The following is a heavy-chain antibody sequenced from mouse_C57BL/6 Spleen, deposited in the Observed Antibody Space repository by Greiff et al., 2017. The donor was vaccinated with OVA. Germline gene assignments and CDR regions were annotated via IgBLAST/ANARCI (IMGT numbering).Heavy chain of an antibody. CDR1: GYTFTSYW. CDR2: IHPNSGST. Sequence: QVQLQQPGAELVKPGASVKLSCKASGYTFTSYWMHWVKQRPGQGLEWIGMIHPNSGSTNYNEKFKSKATLTVDKSSSTAYMQLSSLTSEDSAVYYCARWGSYWYFDVWGTGTTVTVSS. V-gene: IGHV1-64*01. CDR3: ARWGSYWYFDV. J-gene: IGHJ1*03.